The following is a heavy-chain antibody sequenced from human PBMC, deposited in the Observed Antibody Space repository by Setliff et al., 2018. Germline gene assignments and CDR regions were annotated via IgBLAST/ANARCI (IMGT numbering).Heavy chain of an antibody. CDR3: LRESVRASTTTISKFDF. D-gene: IGHD4-4*01. J-gene: IGHJ4*02. V-gene: IGHV4-39*02. CDR2: IYYGGSA. Sequence: PSETLSLTCTVSGGSISSYYWGWIRQPPGKGLEWMGNIYYGGSAYYNPSLKCRVPISVDTSKNQFSLKLGSVTAADTAVYFCLRESVRASTTTISKFDFWGQGTLVTVSS. CDR1: GGSISSYY.